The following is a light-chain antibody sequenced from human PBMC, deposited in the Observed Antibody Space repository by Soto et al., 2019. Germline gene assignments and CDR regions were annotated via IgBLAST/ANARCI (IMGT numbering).Light chain of an antibody. CDR1: QSIRNY. J-gene: IGKJ1*01. CDR3: QQSYSSPWT. CDR2: AAS. V-gene: IGKV1-39*01. Sequence: IQMTQSPSSLSASVRDRVTITCRASQSIRNYLNWYQQKPGRAPKILIYAASNLQSGVPSRLSGGGSGTDFTLTITSLQPEDFATYYYQQSYSSPWTFGQGTKV.